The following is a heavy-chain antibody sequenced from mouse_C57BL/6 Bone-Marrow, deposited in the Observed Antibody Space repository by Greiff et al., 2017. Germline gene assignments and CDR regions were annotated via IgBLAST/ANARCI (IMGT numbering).Heavy chain of an antibody. CDR3: ARTGTGAMDY. CDR2: IYPSDSEP. Sequence: VQLQQPGAELVRPGSSVKLSCKASGYTFTSYWMDWVKQRPGQGLEWIGNIYPSDSEPHYNQKFKDKATLTVDKSSSTVYMQLSSLTSEDAAVYYCARTGTGAMDYWGQGTSVTVSA. J-gene: IGHJ4*01. D-gene: IGHD4-1*01. V-gene: IGHV1-61*01. CDR1: GYTFTSYW.